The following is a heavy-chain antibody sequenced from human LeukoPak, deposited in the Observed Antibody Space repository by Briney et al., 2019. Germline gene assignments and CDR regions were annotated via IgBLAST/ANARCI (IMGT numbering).Heavy chain of an antibody. V-gene: IGHV3-74*01. CDR2: INSDGSST. J-gene: IGHJ4*02. D-gene: IGHD3-9*01. Sequence: GGSLRLSCAASGFTFSSYWMHWVRQAPGKGLVWVSRINSDGSSTSYADSVKGRFTISRDNAKNTLYLQMNSLRAEDTAVYYCATGGEYYDIRFWFDYWGQGTLVTVSS. CDR1: GFTFSSYW. CDR3: ATGGEYYDIRFWFDY.